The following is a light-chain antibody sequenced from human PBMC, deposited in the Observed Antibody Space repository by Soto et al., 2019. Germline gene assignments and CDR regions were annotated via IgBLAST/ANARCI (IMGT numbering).Light chain of an antibody. CDR2: TTP. J-gene: IGKJ1*01. CDR1: QSISRW. Sequence: DIHLTQSPSTLSASVGARITITCRASQSISRWLAGYQQKPGKAPKLLIYTTPSLESGAPSRFSGSGSGTEFTLTISSLQPDDFATYYCQHYKDYSWTFGQGTKVEIK. CDR3: QHYKDYSWT. V-gene: IGKV1-5*03.